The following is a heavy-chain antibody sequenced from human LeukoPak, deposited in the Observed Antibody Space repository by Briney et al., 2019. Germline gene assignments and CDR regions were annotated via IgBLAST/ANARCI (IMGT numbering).Heavy chain of an antibody. D-gene: IGHD3-10*01. V-gene: IGHV4-59*08. CDR3: ARQVKTYYGSGSFDY. CDR1: GGSISSYY. Sequence: SETLSLTCTVSGGSISSYYWSWIRQPPGKGLEWIGYIYYSGSTNYNPSLKSRVTISVDTSKNQFSLKLSSVTAADTAVYYCARQVKTYYGSGSFDYWGQGTLVTVFS. J-gene: IGHJ4*02. CDR2: IYYSGST.